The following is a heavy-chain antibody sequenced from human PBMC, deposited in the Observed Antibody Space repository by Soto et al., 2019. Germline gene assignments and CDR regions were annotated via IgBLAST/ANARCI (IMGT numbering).Heavy chain of an antibody. V-gene: IGHV4-4*02. D-gene: IGHD6-19*01. CDR3: VRDAAVPGESDRFDS. CDR1: GDSVTGNVW. CDR2: AYRNGLT. Sequence: PSETLSLTCAVSGDSVTGNVWWSWVRQSPGKGLEWIGEAYRNGLTDYNPSLKSRVTMSVDTSKNEFSLKLTSLTAADTAIYYCVRDAAVPGESDRFDSWGQGILVTVSS. J-gene: IGHJ4*02.